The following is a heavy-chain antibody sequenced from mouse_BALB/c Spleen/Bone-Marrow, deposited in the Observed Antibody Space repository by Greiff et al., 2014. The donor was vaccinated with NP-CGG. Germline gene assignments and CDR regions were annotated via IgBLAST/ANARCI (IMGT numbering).Heavy chain of an antibody. CDR1: GFNIKDYY. J-gene: IGHJ2*01. CDR3: NARGDYDFDYFDY. V-gene: IGHV14-4*02. CDR2: IDPENGDT. Sequence: EVKLVESGAELVRSGASVMLSCTASGFNIKDYYMHWVKQRPEQGLEWIGWIDPENGDTEYAPKFQGKAAMTADTSSNTAYLQFSSLTSEDTAVYYCNARGDYDFDYFDYWGQGTTLTVSS. D-gene: IGHD2-4*01.